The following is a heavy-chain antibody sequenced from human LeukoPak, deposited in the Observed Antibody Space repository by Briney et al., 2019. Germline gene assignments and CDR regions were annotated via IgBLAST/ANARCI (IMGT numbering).Heavy chain of an antibody. CDR1: GGTFSSYA. V-gene: IGHV1-69*05. J-gene: IGHJ4*02. Sequence: SVKVSCKASGGTFSSYAISWVRQAPGQGLEWMGGIIPIFGTANYAQKFQGRVTMTRDTSTSTVYMELSSLRSEDTAVYYCARDLLRSDGTPLDYWGQGTLVTVSS. CDR2: IIPIFGTA. D-gene: IGHD4-17*01. CDR3: ARDLLRSDGTPLDY.